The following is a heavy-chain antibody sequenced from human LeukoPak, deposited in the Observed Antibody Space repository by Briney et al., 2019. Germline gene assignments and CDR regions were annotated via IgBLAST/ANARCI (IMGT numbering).Heavy chain of an antibody. Sequence: SETLSLTCAVYGGSFSGYYWSWIRQPPGKGLEWIGEINHSGSTNYNLSLKSRVTISVDTSKNQFSLKLSSVTAADTAVYYCARQSIAAAFGYWGQGTLVTVSS. CDR1: GGSFSGYY. V-gene: IGHV4-34*01. D-gene: IGHD6-13*01. J-gene: IGHJ4*02. CDR2: INHSGST. CDR3: ARQSIAAAFGY.